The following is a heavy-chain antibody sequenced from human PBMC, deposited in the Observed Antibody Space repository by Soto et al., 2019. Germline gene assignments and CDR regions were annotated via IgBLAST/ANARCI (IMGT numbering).Heavy chain of an antibody. CDR3: XXDGDSTYSSSPPFDY. D-gene: IGHD6-6*01. V-gene: IGHV3-23*01. Sequence: KGLEWVSAISGSGGSTYYADSVKGRFTISRDNSKNTLYLQMNSLRAEDTAVYYXXXDGDSTYSSSPPFDYWGQGTLVTVSS. J-gene: IGHJ4*02. CDR2: ISGSGGST.